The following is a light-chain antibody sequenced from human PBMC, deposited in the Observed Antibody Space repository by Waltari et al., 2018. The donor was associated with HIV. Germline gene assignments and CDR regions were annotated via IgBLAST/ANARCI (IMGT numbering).Light chain of an antibody. CDR3: MLFFRSSYL. Sequence: QTLVTQEPSLTVAPGGTIPLLCSTATGPVSSGPYPNWFQQKPGRPPRPLFYSSNRRHSATPARFSASRVGDRAALTLSNVWPDDQAVYFCMLFFRSSYLFGGGTKVTVL. V-gene: IGLV7-43*01. CDR2: SSN. J-gene: IGLJ2*01. CDR1: TGPVSSGPY.